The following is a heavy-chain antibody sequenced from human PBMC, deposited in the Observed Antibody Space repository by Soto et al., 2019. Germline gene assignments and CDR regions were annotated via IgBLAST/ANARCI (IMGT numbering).Heavy chain of an antibody. V-gene: IGHV3-15*07. D-gene: IGHD3-10*01. CDR2: IKPETDGGTP. J-gene: IGHJ4*02. Sequence: EVQLVESGGGLVKPGGSVRLSCVASGFTFSTAWMNWVRQAPGKGLEWVGRIKPETDGGTPDYAAPVKGRFNMSRDDSINTLFLQMNSLKTEDTAVYYCTTDYYGSGTYYNVFEHWGQGNLVTVSS. CDR3: TTDYYGSGTYYNVFEH. CDR1: GFTFSTAW.